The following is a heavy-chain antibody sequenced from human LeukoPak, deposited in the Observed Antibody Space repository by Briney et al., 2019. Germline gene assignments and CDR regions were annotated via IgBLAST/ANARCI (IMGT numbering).Heavy chain of an antibody. V-gene: IGHV4-59*11. D-gene: IGHD1-14*01. Sequence: SETLSLTCTVSGGSISSHYSSWIRQPPGKGLEWIGYIYYSGSTNYNPSLKSRVTISVDTSKNQFSLKLSSVTAADTAVYYCARAVYGNWFDPWGEGSLVTVSS. CDR1: GGSISSHY. CDR2: IYYSGST. J-gene: IGHJ5*02. CDR3: ARAVYGNWFDP.